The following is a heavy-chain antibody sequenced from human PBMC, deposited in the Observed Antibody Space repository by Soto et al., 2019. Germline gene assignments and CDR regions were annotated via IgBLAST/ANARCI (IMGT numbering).Heavy chain of an antibody. CDR1: GGTFSSYA. CDR3: TTSQGSSTSLEIYYYYYYGMDV. Sequence: QVQLVQSGAEVKKPGSSVKVSCKASGGTFSSYAISWVRQARGQGLEWMGGIIPIPGTANYAQRFQGSGTIPAAESTSTAYMELSSLRSEDTAVYYCTTSQGSSTSLEIYYYYYYGMDVWGQGTTVTVSS. V-gene: IGHV1-69*01. D-gene: IGHD2-2*01. CDR2: IIPIPGTA. J-gene: IGHJ6*02.